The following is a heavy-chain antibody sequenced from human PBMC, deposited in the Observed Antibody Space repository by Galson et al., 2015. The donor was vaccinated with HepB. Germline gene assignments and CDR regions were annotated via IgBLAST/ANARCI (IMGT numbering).Heavy chain of an antibody. V-gene: IGHV1-18*01. D-gene: IGHD5-12*01. J-gene: IGHJ5*02. CDR1: GYTFTNYG. Sequence: SVKVSCKASGYTFTNYGVTWVRQAPGQGLEWTGWISAYSGTTNYAQKFRGRVTMTTDTSTTTVYVELRRLRSDDTAIYYCARDYILTTRNWFDPWGQGTLVTVSS. CDR3: ARDYILTTRNWFDP. CDR2: ISAYSGTT.